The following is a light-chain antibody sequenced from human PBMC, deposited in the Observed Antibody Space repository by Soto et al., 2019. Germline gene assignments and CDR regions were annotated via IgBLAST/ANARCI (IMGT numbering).Light chain of an antibody. J-gene: IGLJ3*02. V-gene: IGLV2-14*01. CDR1: SSDVGNYNY. CDR3: SSYTTSSTWV. Sequence: QSALTQPASVSGSPGQSITISCTGTSSDVGNYNYVSWYQQHPGKAPKLMISEVSNRPSGVSNRFSGSKSGNTASLTISGLQADHEADYYCSSYTTSSTWVFGGGTKLTVL. CDR2: EVS.